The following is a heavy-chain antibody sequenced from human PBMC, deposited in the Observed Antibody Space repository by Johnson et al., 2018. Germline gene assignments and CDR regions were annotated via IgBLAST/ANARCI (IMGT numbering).Heavy chain of an antibody. Sequence: QVQLVQSGAEVKKPGASVKVSCKSSGYTFKNYGIYWVRQAPGQRLECMGWINTGNGNTRYSEKLHGRLTITRDISASTVYMELSSLRSEDTAVYYCANSPYGDYGEFFQYWGQGTLLTVSS. CDR3: ANSPYGDYGEFFQY. CDR1: GYTFKNYG. V-gene: IGHV1-3*04. CDR2: INTGNGNT. J-gene: IGHJ1*01. D-gene: IGHD4-17*01.